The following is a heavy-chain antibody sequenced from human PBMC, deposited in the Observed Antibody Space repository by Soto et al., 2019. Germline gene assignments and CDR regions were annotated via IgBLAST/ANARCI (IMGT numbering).Heavy chain of an antibody. J-gene: IGHJ4*02. CDR1: GYSFTSYW. CDR2: IYPGDSDT. CDR3: ARLQAAAGDNDLTFDY. V-gene: IGHV5-51*01. Sequence: GESLKIFCKGSGYSFTSYWIGWVRQMPGKGLEWMGIIYPGDSDTNYSPSFQGHVTISADKSISTAYLQWSSLKASDTAMYYCARLQAAAGDNDLTFDYWGQGTLVTVSS. D-gene: IGHD6-13*01.